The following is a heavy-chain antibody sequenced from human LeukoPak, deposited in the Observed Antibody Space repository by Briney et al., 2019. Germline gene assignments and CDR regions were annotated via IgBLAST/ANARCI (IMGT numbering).Heavy chain of an antibody. V-gene: IGHV1-8*01. J-gene: IGHJ5*02. Sequence: ASVKVSCKASGYTFTSYDINWVRQATGQGLEWMGWMNPNSGNTGYAQKFQGRVTMTRNTSISTAYMELSSLRSEDTAVYYCARGEDYYDILTGYYKGNWFDPWGQGTLVTVSS. CDR2: MNPNSGNT. CDR3: ARGEDYYDILTGYYKGNWFDP. D-gene: IGHD3-9*01. CDR1: GYTFTSYD.